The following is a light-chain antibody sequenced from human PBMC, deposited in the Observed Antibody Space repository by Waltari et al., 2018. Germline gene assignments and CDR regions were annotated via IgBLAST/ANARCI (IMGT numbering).Light chain of an antibody. CDR2: GAS. CDR1: QGISTY. V-gene: IGKV1D-8*03. J-gene: IGKJ1*01. Sequence: VIWMTQSPSLLSASPGDRVTITCRMSQGISTYLAWYQQKPGRAPDLLIYGASILHSGAPSRFSGSGSGTDFTLTISSLQSEDVATYYCQHYYNFPWTFGQGTKVEIK. CDR3: QHYYNFPWT.